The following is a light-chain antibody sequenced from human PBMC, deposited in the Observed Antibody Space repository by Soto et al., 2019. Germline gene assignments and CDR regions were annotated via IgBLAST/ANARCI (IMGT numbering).Light chain of an antibody. V-gene: IGLV1-47*01. J-gene: IGLJ2*01. CDR1: SFNIGSNY. CDR3: AVWDDSLSGREV. Sequence: QSVLTQPPSASGTPGQRVTISCSGSSFNIGSNYVYWYQQVPGTTPKLLIYKNNQRPSGVPDRFSGSKSGTSASLAISGLRSDDEADYYCAVWDDSLSGREVFGGGTQLTVL. CDR2: KNN.